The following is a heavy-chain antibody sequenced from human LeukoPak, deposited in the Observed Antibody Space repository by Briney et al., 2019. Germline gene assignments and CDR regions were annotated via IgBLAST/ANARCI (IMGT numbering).Heavy chain of an antibody. CDR2: IYTSGST. Sequence: SETLSLTCAVYGGSFSGYYWNWIRQPAGKGLEWIGRIYTSGSTNYNPSLKSRVTMSVDTSKNQFSLKLSSVTAADTAVYYCARGGYDYVWGSYLNWFDPWGQGTLVTVSS. V-gene: IGHV4-59*10. CDR3: ARGGYDYVWGSYLNWFDP. J-gene: IGHJ5*02. D-gene: IGHD3-16*01. CDR1: GGSFSGYY.